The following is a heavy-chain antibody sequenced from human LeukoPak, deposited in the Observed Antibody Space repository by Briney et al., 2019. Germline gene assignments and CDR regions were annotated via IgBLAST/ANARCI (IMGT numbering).Heavy chain of an antibody. V-gene: IGHV4-59*01. J-gene: IGHJ3*02. CDR2: IYYSGST. D-gene: IGHD5-18*01. CDR3: ARVDTASDAFDI. CDR1: GGSISSYY. Sequence: SETLSLTCTVSGGSISSYYWSWIRQPPGKGLEWIGYIYYSGSTNYNPSLKSRVTISVDTSKNQFSLELSSVTAADTAVYYCARVDTASDAFDIWGQGTMVTVSS.